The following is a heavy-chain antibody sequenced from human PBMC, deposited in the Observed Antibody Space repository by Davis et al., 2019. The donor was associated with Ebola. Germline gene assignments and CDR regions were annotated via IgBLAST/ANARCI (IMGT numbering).Heavy chain of an antibody. V-gene: IGHV7-4-1*02. CDR1: GYTFTSYA. Sequence: AASVKVSCKASGYTFTSYAMNWVRQAPGQGLEWIGWINTNTGNPTYAQGFTGRFVFSLDTSVSTAYLQISSLKAEDTAVYYCARRDIVVVPAATVFPPYGMDVWGKGTTVTVSS. D-gene: IGHD2-2*01. CDR3: ARRDIVVVPAATVFPPYGMDV. J-gene: IGHJ6*04. CDR2: INTNTGNP.